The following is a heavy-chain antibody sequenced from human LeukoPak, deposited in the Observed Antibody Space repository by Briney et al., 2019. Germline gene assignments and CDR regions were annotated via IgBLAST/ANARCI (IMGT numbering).Heavy chain of an antibody. D-gene: IGHD4-17*01. CDR3: ARDEGATETTYRFDY. J-gene: IGHJ4*02. CDR2: IKYDGSEK. CDR1: GFTFSNYW. Sequence: GGSLRLSCAASGFTFSNYWMSWVRQTPGKGLEWVANIKYDGSEKMYLGSVRGRLTIFRDNAKNSLYLQMTSLRVEDTAVYYCARDEGATETTYRFDYWGQGALVTVSS. V-gene: IGHV3-7*01.